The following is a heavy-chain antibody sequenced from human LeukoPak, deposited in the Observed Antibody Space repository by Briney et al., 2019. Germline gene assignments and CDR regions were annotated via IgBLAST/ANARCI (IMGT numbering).Heavy chain of an antibody. CDR2: INHSGST. V-gene: IGHV4-34*01. CDR3: ARGTSNCGGDCYSGRPFDY. Sequence: SETLSLTCAVYGGSFSGYYWSWIRQPPGKGLEWIGEINHSGSTNYNPSLKSRVTISVDTSKNQFSLKLSSVTAADTAVYYCARGTSNCGGDCYSGRPFDYRGQEPLVTVSS. CDR1: GGSFSGYY. J-gene: IGHJ4*02. D-gene: IGHD2-21*02.